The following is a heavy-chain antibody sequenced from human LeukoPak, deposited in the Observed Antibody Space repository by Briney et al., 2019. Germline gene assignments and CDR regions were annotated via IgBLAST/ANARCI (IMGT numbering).Heavy chain of an antibody. J-gene: IGHJ6*03. CDR1: GFSFSNYA. CDR3: ARSPIVIVPAAIKRNYYYYTDV. D-gene: IGHD2-2*02. V-gene: IGHV3-23*01. Sequence: GGSLRLSCAASGFSFSNYAMSWVRQAPGKGLEWVSAISASGTSTYYADSVKGRFTISRDNSRNTLFLQVNSLRAEDTALYYCARSPIVIVPAAIKRNYYYYTDVWGKGTTVTVSS. CDR2: ISASGTST.